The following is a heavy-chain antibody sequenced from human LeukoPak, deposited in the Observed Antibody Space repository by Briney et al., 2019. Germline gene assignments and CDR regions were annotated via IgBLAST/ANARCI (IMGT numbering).Heavy chain of an antibody. Sequence: PSETLSLTCTVSGGSISNSIYYWGWIRQPPGKGLEWIGSIHYSGSTYYNSSLKSRVTISSDMPKNQFSLKLSSVTAADTAVYYCAEYYDSSGYYSDWGQGTLVTVSS. CDR1: GGSISNSIYY. CDR2: IHYSGST. D-gene: IGHD3-22*01. J-gene: IGHJ4*02. CDR3: AEYYDSSGYYSD. V-gene: IGHV4-39*07.